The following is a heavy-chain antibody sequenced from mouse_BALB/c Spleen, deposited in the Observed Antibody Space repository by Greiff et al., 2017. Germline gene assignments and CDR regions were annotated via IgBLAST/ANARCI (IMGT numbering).Heavy chain of an antibody. CDR2: ISSGGGNT. V-gene: IGHV5-9*03. Sequence: DVKLVESGGGLVKPGGSLKLSCAASGFTFSSYTMSWVRQTPEKRLEWVATISSGGGNTYYPDSVKGRFTISRDNAKNNLYLQMSSLRSEDTALYYCARLLRLYAMDYWGQGTSVTVSS. D-gene: IGHD1-2*01. CDR1: GFTFSSYT. CDR3: ARLLRLYAMDY. J-gene: IGHJ4*01.